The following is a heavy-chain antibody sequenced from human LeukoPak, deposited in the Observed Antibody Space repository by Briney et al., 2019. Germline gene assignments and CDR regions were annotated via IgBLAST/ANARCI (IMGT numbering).Heavy chain of an antibody. V-gene: IGHV3-49*04. CDR1: GFTFSSTW. J-gene: IGHJ6*02. D-gene: IGHD5-18*01. CDR3: SRGPIQLWVHNGVDV. CDR2: IRSKAYRGTT. Sequence: GSLRLSCAASGFTFSSTWMSWVRQAPGKGLEWVGFIRSKAYRGTTEYAASVKGRFTISRDDSKSVVYLQMNSLKSEDTAVYYCSRGPIQLWVHNGVDVWGQGTTVTVSS.